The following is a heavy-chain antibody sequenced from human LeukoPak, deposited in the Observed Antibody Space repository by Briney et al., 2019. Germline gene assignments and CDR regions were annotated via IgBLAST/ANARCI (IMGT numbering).Heavy chain of an antibody. Sequence: GSLRLSCAASGFTFSDYYMSWIRQAPGKGLEWVSYISSSGITIYYADSVKGRFTISRDNAKNSLYLQMNSLRAEDTAVYYCARAGNSGSYSRPFDYWGQGTLVTVSS. CDR2: ISSSGITI. CDR3: ARAGNSGSYSRPFDY. J-gene: IGHJ4*02. D-gene: IGHD1-26*01. V-gene: IGHV3-11*04. CDR1: GFTFSDYY.